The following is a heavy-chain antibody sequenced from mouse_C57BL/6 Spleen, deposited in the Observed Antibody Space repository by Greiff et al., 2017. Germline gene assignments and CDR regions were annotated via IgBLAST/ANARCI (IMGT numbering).Heavy chain of an antibody. J-gene: IGHJ4*01. V-gene: IGHV1-69*01. CDR2: IDPSDSYT. D-gene: IGHD1-1*01. CDR1: GYTFTSYW. Sequence: QVQLQQPGAELVMPGASVKLSCKASGYTFTSYWMHWVKQRPGQGLEWIGEIDPSDSYTNYNQKFKGKSTLTVDKTSSTAYMQLSSLTSEDSAVCYCASMGTTVVAGDYWGQGTSVTVSS. CDR3: ASMGTTVVAGDY.